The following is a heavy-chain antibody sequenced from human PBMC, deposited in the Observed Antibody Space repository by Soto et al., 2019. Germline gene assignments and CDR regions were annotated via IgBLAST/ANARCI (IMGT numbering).Heavy chain of an antibody. D-gene: IGHD1-1*01. CDR2: IIPIFGTA. CDR3: ARSAPAGNHYYYGMDV. V-gene: IGHV1-69*06. Sequence: SVKVSCKASGGTFSSYAISWVRQAPGQGLEWMGGIIPIFGTANYAQKFQGRVTITADKSASTAYMELSSLRSEDTAVYYCARSAPAGNHYYYGMDVWGQGTTVTVSS. CDR1: GGTFSSYA. J-gene: IGHJ6*02.